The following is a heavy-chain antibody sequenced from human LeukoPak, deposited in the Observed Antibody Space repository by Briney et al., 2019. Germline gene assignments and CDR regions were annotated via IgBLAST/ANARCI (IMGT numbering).Heavy chain of an antibody. CDR3: AHRPPGKISGWDNCYFDT. CDR1: GFSIATTGVG. CDR2: IYWDDDK. Sequence: SGPTLAQPTQTLTLTCTLSGFSIATTGVGVGWVRQSPGKALEWLAVIYWDDDKRYSPSLRNRVTIAKDSSNDRVILIMTNMDPMDTATYYCAHRPPGKISGWDNCYFDTWSPGTLVTVSS. J-gene: IGHJ4*02. D-gene: IGHD6-19*01. V-gene: IGHV2-5*02.